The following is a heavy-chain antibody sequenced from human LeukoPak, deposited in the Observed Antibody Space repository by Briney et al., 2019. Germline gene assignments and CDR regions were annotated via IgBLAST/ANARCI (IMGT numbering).Heavy chain of an antibody. CDR2: IYVSGST. J-gene: IGHJ4*02. D-gene: IGHD2-2*01. V-gene: IGHV4-61*02. CDR1: GGFISSGSYY. Sequence: SETLSLTCTVSGGFISSGSYYWSWIRQPAGKGLEWIGRIYVSGSTNYNPSLKSRVTISVDTSKNQFSLKLSSVTAADTAVYYCASTICISTSCYPGVVDYWGQGTLVTVSS. CDR3: ASTICISTSCYPGVVDY.